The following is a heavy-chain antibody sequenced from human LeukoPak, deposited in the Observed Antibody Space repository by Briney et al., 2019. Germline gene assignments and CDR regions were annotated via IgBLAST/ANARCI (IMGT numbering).Heavy chain of an antibody. D-gene: IGHD5-18*01. V-gene: IGHV4-59*01. J-gene: IGHJ3*02. Sequence: SETLSLTCTVSGGSISSYYWSWIRQPPGKGLEWIGYIYYSGSTNYNPSLKSRVTISVDTSKNQFSLKLSSVTAADTAVYYCARVGYNGAFDIWGQGTMVTVSS. CDR2: IYYSGST. CDR3: ARVGYNGAFDI. CDR1: GGSISSYY.